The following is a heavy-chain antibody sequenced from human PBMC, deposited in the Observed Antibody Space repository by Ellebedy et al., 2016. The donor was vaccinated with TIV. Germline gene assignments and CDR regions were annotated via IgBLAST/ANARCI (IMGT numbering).Heavy chain of an antibody. CDR2: ISAYNGNT. Sequence: ASVKVSXXASGGTFSSYAISWVRQAPGQGLEWMGWISAYNGNTNYAQKLQGRVTMTTDTSTSTAYMELRSLRSDDTAVYYCAISHSSGPPRLWGQGTLVTVSS. D-gene: IGHD3-22*01. CDR1: GGTFSSYA. V-gene: IGHV1-18*01. J-gene: IGHJ4*02. CDR3: AISHSSGPPRL.